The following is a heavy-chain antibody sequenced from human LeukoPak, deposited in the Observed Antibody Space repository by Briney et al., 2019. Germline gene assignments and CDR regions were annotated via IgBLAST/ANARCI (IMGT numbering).Heavy chain of an antibody. J-gene: IGHJ4*02. CDR3: AKVPSGSPPY. CDR2: ISSSSSYI. D-gene: IGHD1-26*01. CDR1: GFTFSSYS. Sequence: GGSLRLSCAASGFTFSSYSMNWVRQAPGKGLEWVSSISSSSSYIYYADSVKGRFTISRDNSKDTLYLQMNSLGADDTAVYYCAKVPSGSPPYWGQGTLVTVSS. V-gene: IGHV3-21*04.